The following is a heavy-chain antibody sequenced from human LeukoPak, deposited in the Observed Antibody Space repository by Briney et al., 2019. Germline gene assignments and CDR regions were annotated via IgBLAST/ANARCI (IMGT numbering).Heavy chain of an antibody. CDR1: GDSISSSY. V-gene: IGHV4-4*07. D-gene: IGHD6-19*01. J-gene: IGHJ4*02. CDR2: IHTSGST. Sequence: SETLSLTCTVSGDSISSSYWGWIRQPAGKGLEWIGRIHTSGSTYYSPSLKSRVTMSVDTSTNQFSLKLSSVTAADTAMYYCARVRLGRGLDYWGQGTLVTVS. CDR3: ARVRLGRGLDY.